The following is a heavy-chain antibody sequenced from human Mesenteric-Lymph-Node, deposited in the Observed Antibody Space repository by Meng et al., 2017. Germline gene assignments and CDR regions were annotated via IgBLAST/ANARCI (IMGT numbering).Heavy chain of an antibody. D-gene: IGHD7-27*01. Sequence: GESLKISCAASGFTFSSYAMHWVRQATGRGLEWVSTITANSDKTYIVDSVKGRFTVSRDNSKNTLYLQMNSLRSEYTAVYYCTKGAWADYWGQGTLVTVSS. CDR2: ITANSDKT. CDR3: TKGAWADY. V-gene: IGHV3-23*01. J-gene: IGHJ4*02. CDR1: GFTFSSYA.